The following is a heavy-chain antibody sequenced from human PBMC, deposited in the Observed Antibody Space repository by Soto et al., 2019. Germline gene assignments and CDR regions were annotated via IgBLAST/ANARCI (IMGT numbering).Heavy chain of an antibody. CDR3: ARGLGPDV. V-gene: IGHV3-48*01. J-gene: IGHJ6*03. CDR2: IGSSGSTI. D-gene: IGHD1-26*01. CDR1: GFSFSSFS. Sequence: GGSLRLSCAASGFSFSSFSMNWARQAPGKGLEWVSYIGSSGSTIYYADSGKGRFTISRDKAKNSVYLQMNSLRADDTAVYYCARGLGPDVWGKGT.